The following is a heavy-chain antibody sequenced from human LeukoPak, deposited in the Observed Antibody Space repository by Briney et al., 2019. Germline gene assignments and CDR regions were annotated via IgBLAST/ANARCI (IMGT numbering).Heavy chain of an antibody. J-gene: IGHJ4*02. V-gene: IGHV1-2*02. CDR2: INPNSGGT. D-gene: IGHD5-18*01. Sequence: ASVKVSCKASGYTFTSYYMHWVRQAPGQGLEWMGWINPNSGGTNYAQKFQGRVTMTRDTSISTAYMELSRLRSDDTAVYYCARGGLSDSYGYVYSFDYWGQGTLVTVSS. CDR3: ARGGLSDSYGYVYSFDY. CDR1: GYTFTSYY.